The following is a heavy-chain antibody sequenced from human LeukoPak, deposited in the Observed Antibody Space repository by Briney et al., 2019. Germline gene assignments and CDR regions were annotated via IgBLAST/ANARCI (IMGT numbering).Heavy chain of an antibody. CDR3: ARGGTYYYHYFDY. Sequence: PGGSLRLSCVASGFTFRSYWMSWVRQAPGKGLEWVANIKQDGSEKYYVDSVKGRFTISRDNAKSSLYLQMNSLRAEDTAVYYCARGGTYYYHYFDYWGQGTLVTVSS. CDR1: GFTFRSYW. V-gene: IGHV3-7*05. CDR2: IKQDGSEK. J-gene: IGHJ4*02. D-gene: IGHD1-26*01.